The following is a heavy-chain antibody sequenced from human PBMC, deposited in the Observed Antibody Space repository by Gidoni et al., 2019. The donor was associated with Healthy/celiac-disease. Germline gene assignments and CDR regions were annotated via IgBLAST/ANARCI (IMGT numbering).Heavy chain of an antibody. Sequence: QVQLQQSCPGLVTPSHTRSLTSAIPADIVSSHSATWTWIRQSPSIGLEWLGRTYYRSKWYNDYAVSVKSRITINPDTSKNQFSLQLNSVTPEDTAVYYCARDRIKREGPWLPLDYWGQGTLVTVSS. CDR3: ARDRIKREGPWLPLDY. V-gene: IGHV6-1*01. J-gene: IGHJ4*02. D-gene: IGHD5-12*01. CDR1: ADIVSSHSAT. CDR2: TYYRSKWYN.